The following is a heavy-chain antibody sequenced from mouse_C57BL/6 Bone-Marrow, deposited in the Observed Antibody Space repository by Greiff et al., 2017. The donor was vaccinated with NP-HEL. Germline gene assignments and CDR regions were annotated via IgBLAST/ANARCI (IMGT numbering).Heavy chain of an antibody. Sequence: QVQLQQPGAELVKPGASVKLSCKASGYPFTSYCLHWVKQRPGHGLEWIGMLLPTSGSTNYNEKFKRNATLTGDKSSRTAYMQLSSLTSEDSAVYYCAKYYGSNWGQGTTLTVSS. D-gene: IGHD1-1*01. CDR3: AKYYGSN. CDR1: GYPFTSYC. V-gene: IGHV1-64*01. J-gene: IGHJ2*01. CDR2: LLPTSGST.